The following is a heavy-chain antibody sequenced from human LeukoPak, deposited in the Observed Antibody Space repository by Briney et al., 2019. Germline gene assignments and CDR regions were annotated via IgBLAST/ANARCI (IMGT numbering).Heavy chain of an antibody. CDR3: AREDYYDSSGYYPFDV. CDR1: VGSISSGSYY. Sequence: SQTLSLTCTVSVGSISSGSYYWNWIRQPAGKGLEWVGRIYSSGGTDFTPSLKSRGTISVDTSKNQFSLKLSSVTAADTAVYYCAREDYYDSSGYYPFDVWGQGILLTVSS. CDR2: IYSSGGT. V-gene: IGHV4-61*02. D-gene: IGHD3-22*01. J-gene: IGHJ4*02.